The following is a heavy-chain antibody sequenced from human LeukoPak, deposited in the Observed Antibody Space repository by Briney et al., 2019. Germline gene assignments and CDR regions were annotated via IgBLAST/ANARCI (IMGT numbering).Heavy chain of an antibody. V-gene: IGHV3-23*01. Sequence: TGGSLRLSCAASGFTFSSYAMNWVRQTPGKGLEWVSSISGSGGSLYCADSVKGRFTISRDNSKNTFYLQMNSLRAEDTAVYFCARRGVVIRVILVGFHKEAFYFDSWGQGALVTVSS. CDR1: GFTFSSYA. CDR3: ARRGVVIRVILVGFHKEAFYFDS. CDR2: ISGSGGSL. D-gene: IGHD3-22*01. J-gene: IGHJ4*02.